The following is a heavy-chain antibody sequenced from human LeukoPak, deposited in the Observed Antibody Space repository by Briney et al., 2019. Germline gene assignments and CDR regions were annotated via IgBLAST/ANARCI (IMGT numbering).Heavy chain of an antibody. V-gene: IGHV4-59*12. D-gene: IGHD1-14*01. CDR3: ARGRKIWGGESNWFDP. CDR2: IYYSGST. Sequence: SETQSLTCTVSGGSLSSYYWSWIRQPPGKGLEWIGYIYYSGSTNYNPSLKSRVTISVDTSKNQFSLKLSSVTAADTAVYYCARGRKIWGGESNWFDPWGQGTLVTVSS. CDR1: GGSLSSYY. J-gene: IGHJ5*02.